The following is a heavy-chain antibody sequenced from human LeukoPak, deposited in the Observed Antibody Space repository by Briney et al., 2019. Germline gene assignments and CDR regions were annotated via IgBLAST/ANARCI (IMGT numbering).Heavy chain of an antibody. CDR3: ARLRERDRSPYAPLTYSSSQAFFDY. CDR2: IYYSGTT. J-gene: IGHJ4*02. CDR1: GGSISSSDYF. Sequence: SETLSLTCTVSGGSISSSDYFWGWIRQPPGKGLEWIASIYYSGTTHYNPSLKSRVTMSVDTSKNQFSLKLSSVTAADTAVYYCARLRERDRSPYAPLTYSSSQAFFDYWGQGTLVTVSS. D-gene: IGHD6-13*01. V-gene: IGHV4-39*01.